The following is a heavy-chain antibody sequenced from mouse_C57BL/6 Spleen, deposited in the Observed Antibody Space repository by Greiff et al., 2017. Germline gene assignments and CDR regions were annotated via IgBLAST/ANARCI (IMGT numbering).Heavy chain of an antibody. CDR3: ARSGEGYDGYSWYFDV. CDR2: IYPGDGDT. V-gene: IGHV1-80*01. J-gene: IGHJ1*03. Sequence: QVQLKQSGAELVKPGASVKISCKASGYAFSSYWMNWVKQRPGKGLEWIGQIYPGDGDTNYNGKFKGKATLTADKSSSTAYMQLSSLTSEDSAVYFCARSGEGYDGYSWYFDVWGTGTTVTVSS. CDR1: GYAFSSYW. D-gene: IGHD2-3*01.